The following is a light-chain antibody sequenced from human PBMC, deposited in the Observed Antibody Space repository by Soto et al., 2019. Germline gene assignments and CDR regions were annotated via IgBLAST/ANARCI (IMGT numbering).Light chain of an antibody. CDR2: AAS. V-gene: IGKV1-27*01. CDR3: QKYNRAPNT. CDR1: RDISSS. J-gene: IGKJ2*01. Sequence: DVQMTQSPSSLSASVGDRVTITCRASRDISSSLSLYQQKPWKVPKLLLYAASTLHAGVQSRFSGSVSGTFFTLTINSLQPEDVATYYCQKYNRAPNTFGRGTRLEIK.